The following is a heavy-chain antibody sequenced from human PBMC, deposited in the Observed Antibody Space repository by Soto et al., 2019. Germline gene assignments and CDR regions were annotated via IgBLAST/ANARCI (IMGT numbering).Heavy chain of an antibody. V-gene: IGHV3-33*01. D-gene: IGHD6-13*01. CDR3: AREGSSWDYYYYYGMDV. J-gene: IGHJ6*02. Sequence: QVQLVESGGGVVQPGRSLRLSCAASGFTFSSYGMHWVRQAPGKGLGWVAVIWYDGSNKYYADSVKGRYTISRDNSKNTLYLQMNSLRAEDTAVYYCAREGSSWDYYYYYGMDVWGQGTTVTVSS. CDR1: GFTFSSYG. CDR2: IWYDGSNK.